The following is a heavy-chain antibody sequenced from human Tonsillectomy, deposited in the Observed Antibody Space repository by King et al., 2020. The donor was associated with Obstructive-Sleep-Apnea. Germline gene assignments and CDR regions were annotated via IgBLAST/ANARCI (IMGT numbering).Heavy chain of an antibody. Sequence: QVPLQESGPGLVKPSETLSLTCTVSGDSISSYYWSWIRQPPGKGLEWIGYIYYSGSTNYNPSLKSRVTISVDTSKNQFSLKLSSVTAADTAVYYCARLGRVYSSSPRGAFDIWGQGTMVTVSS. V-gene: IGHV4-59*08. CDR2: IYYSGST. J-gene: IGHJ3*02. CDR3: ARLGRVYSSSPRGAFDI. D-gene: IGHD6-13*01. CDR1: GDSISSYY.